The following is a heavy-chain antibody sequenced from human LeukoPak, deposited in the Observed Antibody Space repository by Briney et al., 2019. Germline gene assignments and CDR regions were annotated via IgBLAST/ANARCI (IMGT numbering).Heavy chain of an antibody. CDR3: ARVPATLVVPAAIDY. Sequence: PSETLSLTCTVSGGSISSGGYYWTWIRQRPGKGLEWIGYTYYGGSTYYNPSLKSRVTISVDTSKNQFSLKLSSVTAADTAVYYCARVPATLVVPAAIDYWGQGTLVTVSS. CDR2: TYYGGST. D-gene: IGHD2-2*01. J-gene: IGHJ4*02. CDR1: GGSISSGGYY. V-gene: IGHV4-31*03.